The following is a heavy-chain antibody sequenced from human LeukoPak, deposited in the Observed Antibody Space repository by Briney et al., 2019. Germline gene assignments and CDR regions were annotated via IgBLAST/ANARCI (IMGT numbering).Heavy chain of an antibody. V-gene: IGHV1-8*03. CDR1: GYTFTNYH. CDR3: ARTTSFTASGYDY. Sequence: ASVKVSCKASGYTFTNYHINWVRQAPGQGLEWMGWMNPNNGDSGYVQKFQGRATITRDTSISTSYMELRSLRSDDPAVYFCARTTSFTASGYDYWGQGTLVTVSS. D-gene: IGHD6-25*01. CDR2: MNPNNGDS. J-gene: IGHJ4*02.